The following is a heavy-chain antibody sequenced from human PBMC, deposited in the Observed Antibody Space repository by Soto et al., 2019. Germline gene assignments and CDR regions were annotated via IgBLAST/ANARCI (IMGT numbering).Heavy chain of an antibody. CDR3: ARGPNPYYYDSSGYNWFDP. Sequence: ASVKVSCKASGYTFTTYGISWVRQAPGQGLEWLGWINTHNGTTNYAQNLQGRVIMTADTSTSTAYMELSSLRSEDTAVYYCARGPNPYYYDSSGYNWFDPWGQGTLVTVSS. V-gene: IGHV1-18*01. D-gene: IGHD3-22*01. J-gene: IGHJ5*02. CDR1: GYTFTTYG. CDR2: INTHNGTT.